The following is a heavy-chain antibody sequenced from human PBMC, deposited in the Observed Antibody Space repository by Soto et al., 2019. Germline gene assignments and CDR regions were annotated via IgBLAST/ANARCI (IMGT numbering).Heavy chain of an antibody. D-gene: IGHD3-3*01. Sequence: QVQLQESGPGLVKPSQTLSLTYTVSGGSISSGDYYWSWIRQPPGKGLEWIGYIYYSGSTYYNPSLKSRVTISVDTSKNQFSLKLSSVTAADTAVYYCASTDFWSGQPPDYWGQGTLVTVSS. CDR3: ASTDFWSGQPPDY. J-gene: IGHJ4*02. V-gene: IGHV4-30-4*01. CDR2: IYYSGST. CDR1: GGSISSGDYY.